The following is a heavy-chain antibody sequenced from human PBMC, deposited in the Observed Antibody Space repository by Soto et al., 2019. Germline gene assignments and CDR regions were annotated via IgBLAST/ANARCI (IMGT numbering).Heavy chain of an antibody. D-gene: IGHD3-3*01. Sequence: GGSLRLSCAASGFTFSSYAMSWVRQAPGKGLEWVSAISGSGGSTYYADSVKGRFTISRDNSKNTLYLQMNSLRAEDTAVYYCASAEDDFWSGYYNYWGQGTLVTVSS. CDR3: ASAEDDFWSGYYNY. V-gene: IGHV3-23*01. CDR2: ISGSGGST. CDR1: GFTFSSYA. J-gene: IGHJ4*02.